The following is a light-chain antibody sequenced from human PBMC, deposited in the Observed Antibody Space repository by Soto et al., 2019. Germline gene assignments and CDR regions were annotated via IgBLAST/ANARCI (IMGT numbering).Light chain of an antibody. CDR3: QQSYSTHPLT. J-gene: IGKJ4*01. CDR2: AAS. CDR1: ESIRIH. V-gene: IGKV1-39*01. Sequence: TPSPSSRSAYLGARVSILCRASESIRIHLNWYQQKPGKAPRLLIYAASRLQSGVPSRFSGTGSGTDFTLTISRLQPEDFATYYCQQSYSTHPLTFGGGTKVDIK.